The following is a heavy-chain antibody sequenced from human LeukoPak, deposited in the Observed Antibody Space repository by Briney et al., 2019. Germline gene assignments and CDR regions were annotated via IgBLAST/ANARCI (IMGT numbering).Heavy chain of an antibody. D-gene: IGHD3-10*01. CDR2: IYPGDSDT. Sequence: GESLKISCKGSGYSFTSYWIGWVRQMPGKGLEWMGIIYPGDSDTRYSPSFQGQVTISADKSISTAYLQWSSLKASDTAMYYCARSVGYYGSGSGLHYYYYYYMDVWGKGTTVTISS. V-gene: IGHV5-51*01. CDR1: GYSFTSYW. J-gene: IGHJ6*03. CDR3: ARSVGYYGSGSGLHYYYYYYMDV.